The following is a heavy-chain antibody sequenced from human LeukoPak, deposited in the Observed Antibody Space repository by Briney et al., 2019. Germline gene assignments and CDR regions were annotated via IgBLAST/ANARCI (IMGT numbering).Heavy chain of an antibody. Sequence: ASVKVSCKASGGTFSSYAISWVRQAPGQGLEWMGRIIPIFGTANYAQKFQGRVTITADKSTSTAYMELSSLRSEDTAVYYCARHKTHRSGGSCYNYYFDYWGQGTLVTVSS. CDR3: ARHKTHRSGGSCYNYYFDY. D-gene: IGHD2-15*01. CDR1: GGTFSSYA. V-gene: IGHV1-69*06. CDR2: IIPIFGTA. J-gene: IGHJ4*02.